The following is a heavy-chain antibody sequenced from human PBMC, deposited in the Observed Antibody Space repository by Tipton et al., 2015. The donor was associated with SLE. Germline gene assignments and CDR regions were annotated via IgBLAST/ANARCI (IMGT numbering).Heavy chain of an antibody. J-gene: IGHJ4*02. Sequence: TLSLTCSVSGDSVDSNNVYWTWVRQPPGKGLEWIGYIFYSDNTNYNPSLKSRVTISVDTSKNQFSLELNSVTAEDTAVYYCAKRDYADSSDYYPLFDIWGQGTLITVSS. CDR2: IFYSDNT. V-gene: IGHV4-61*01. CDR1: GDSVDSNNVY. CDR3: AKRDYADSSDYYPLFDI. D-gene: IGHD3-22*01.